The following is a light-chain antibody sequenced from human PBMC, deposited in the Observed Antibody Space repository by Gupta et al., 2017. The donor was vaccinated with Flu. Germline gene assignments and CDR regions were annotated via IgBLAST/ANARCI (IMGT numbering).Light chain of an antibody. Sequence: QSALTQPASVSGSPAQSITLSCTGTNGNVGTYDSVSWYQQHPGEAPRLIIYEVSYRPSGISNRFSGSKSGNTASLTISGLQAEDEADYYCSSFTGSGTVFGGGTKVAVL. CDR3: SSFTGSGTV. CDR2: EVS. J-gene: IGLJ3*02. V-gene: IGLV2-14*01. CDR1: NGNVGTYDS.